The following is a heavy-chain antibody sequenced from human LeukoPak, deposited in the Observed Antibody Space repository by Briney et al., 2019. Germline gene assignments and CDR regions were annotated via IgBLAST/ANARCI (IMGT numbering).Heavy chain of an antibody. CDR1: GGSFSGYY. CDR2: INHSGST. V-gene: IGHV4-34*01. CDR3: ARSPKAGWYNY. J-gene: IGHJ4*02. D-gene: IGHD6-19*01. Sequence: SETLSLTCAVYGGSFSGYYWSWIRQPPGKGLEWIGEINHSGSTNYNPSLKSRVTISVDTSKNQFSLKLSSVTAADTAVYYCARSPKAGWYNYWGQGTLVTVSS.